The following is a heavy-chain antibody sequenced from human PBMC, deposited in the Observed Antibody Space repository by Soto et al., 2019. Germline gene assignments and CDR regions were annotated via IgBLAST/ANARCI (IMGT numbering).Heavy chain of an antibody. CDR2: SRDKPQGYST. D-gene: IGHD3-22*01. Sequence: PGGSLRLSCAVSGFPLSDHYIDLVRQSPGKGLEWVGRSRDKPQGYSTAYAASVKGRFTTSRDESKNSAYLQMNSLKTEETAVYYCVRATYFSDSSGFTRCLDYWGQGNMVTVSS. CDR3: VRATYFSDSSGFTRCLDY. J-gene: IGHJ4*02. CDR1: GFPLSDHY. V-gene: IGHV3-72*01.